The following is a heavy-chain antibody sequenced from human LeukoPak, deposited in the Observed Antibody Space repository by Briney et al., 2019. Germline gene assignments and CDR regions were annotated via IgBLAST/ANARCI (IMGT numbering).Heavy chain of an antibody. D-gene: IGHD6-19*01. CDR2: IIPIFGTA. Sequence: VASVKVSCTASGGTFSIYAISWVRQAPGQGIAWMGGIIPIFGTANYAQKFQGRVTITADESTSTAYMELSSLRSEDTAVYYCARDRRDSSGWYPLFDYWGQGTLVTVSS. CDR1: GGTFSIYA. V-gene: IGHV1-69*13. CDR3: ARDRRDSSGWYPLFDY. J-gene: IGHJ4*02.